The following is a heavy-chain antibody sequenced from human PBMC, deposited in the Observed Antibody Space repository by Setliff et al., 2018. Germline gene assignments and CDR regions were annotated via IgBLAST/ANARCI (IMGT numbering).Heavy chain of an antibody. CDR3: ARINFYVSSGYYYAPDY. D-gene: IGHD3-22*01. V-gene: IGHV1-18*01. CDR2: SSAYNTNT. Sequence: ASVKVSCKASGYTLSNSILSWVRQAPGQGLEWVGWSSAYNTNTKYAQKLQGRVTMTTDTSTGTAYMELGSLTSDDTAIYYCARINFYVSSGYYYAPDYWGPGTLVTVSS. CDR1: GYTLSNSI. J-gene: IGHJ4*02.